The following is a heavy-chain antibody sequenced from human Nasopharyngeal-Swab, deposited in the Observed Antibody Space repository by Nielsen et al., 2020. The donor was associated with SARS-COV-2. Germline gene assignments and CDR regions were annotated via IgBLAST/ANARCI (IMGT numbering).Heavy chain of an antibody. V-gene: IGHV3-30*03. CDR3: ARDGEQQLVRHFDN. CDR1: GFTFSSYG. J-gene: IGHJ4*02. CDR2: ISYDGSNK. Sequence: GESLKISCAASGFTFSSYGMHWVRQAPGKGLEWVAVISYDGSNKYYADSVKGRFTISRDNAKNSLYLQMNSLRAEDTAVYYCARDGEQQLVRHFDNWGQGTLVTVSS. D-gene: IGHD6-13*01.